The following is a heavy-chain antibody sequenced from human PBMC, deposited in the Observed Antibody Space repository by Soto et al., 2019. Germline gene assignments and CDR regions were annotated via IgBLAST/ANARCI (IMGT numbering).Heavy chain of an antibody. Sequence: SGPTLVNPTQTLTLTCTFSGFSLSTSGMCVSWIRQPPGKALEWLARIDWDDDKYYSTSLKTRLTTTKDTSKNQVVLTMTNMDPMDTGTYYCAHKGPEDWPLDYWGQGTLVTVSS. CDR1: GFSLSTSGMC. V-gene: IGHV2-70*12. CDR2: IDWDDDK. D-gene: IGHD3-9*01. CDR3: AHKGPEDWPLDY. J-gene: IGHJ4*02.